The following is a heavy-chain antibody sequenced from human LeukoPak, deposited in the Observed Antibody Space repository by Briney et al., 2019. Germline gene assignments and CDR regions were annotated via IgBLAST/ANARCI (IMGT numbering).Heavy chain of an antibody. J-gene: IGHJ6*04. CDR1: GGSISSYY. V-gene: IGHV4-59*08. CDR3: ALLLWFGELS. D-gene: IGHD3-10*01. CDR2: IYYSGST. Sequence: SETLSLTCTVSGGSISSYYWSWIRQPPGKGLEWIGYIYYSGSTNYNPSLKSRVTISVDTSKNQFSLKLSSVTAADTAVYYCALLLWFGELSWGKGTTVTVSS.